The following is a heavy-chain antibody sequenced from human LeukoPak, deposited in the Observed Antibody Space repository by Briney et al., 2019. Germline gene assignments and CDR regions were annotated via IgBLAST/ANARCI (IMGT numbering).Heavy chain of an antibody. CDR3: ATGGGEWLFLGFDY. J-gene: IGHJ4*02. D-gene: IGHD3-3*01. CDR1: GFTFSSYA. CDR2: ISGSGGST. V-gene: IGHV3-23*01. Sequence: GGSLRLSCAASGFTFSSYAMSWVRQAPGKGLEWVSAISGSGGSTYYADSVKGRFTISRDNSKNTLYLQMNSLRAEDTAVYYCATGGGEWLFLGFDYCGQGTLVTVSS.